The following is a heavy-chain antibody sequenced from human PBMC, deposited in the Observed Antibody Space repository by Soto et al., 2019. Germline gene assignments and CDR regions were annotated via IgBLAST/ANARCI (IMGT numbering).Heavy chain of an antibody. D-gene: IGHD4-17*01. CDR1: GYTFTSYD. Sequence: QVQLVQSGAEVKKPGASVKVSCKASGYTFTSYDINWVRQATGQGLEYLGWMNPNSGNTAYVQKFPGRVTMTWDTSITAADKELSSLRSEDTAVYFCARGIKYGAYSRWFDPWGQGTLVTVSS. J-gene: IGHJ5*02. CDR3: ARGIKYGAYSRWFDP. V-gene: IGHV1-8*01. CDR2: MNPNSGNT.